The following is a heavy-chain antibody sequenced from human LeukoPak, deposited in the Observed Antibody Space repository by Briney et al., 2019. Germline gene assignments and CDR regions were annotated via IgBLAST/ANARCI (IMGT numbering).Heavy chain of an antibody. D-gene: IGHD3-10*01. CDR1: GGSISSYY. V-gene: IGHV4-39*07. J-gene: IGHJ4*02. Sequence: SETLSLTCTVSGGSISSYYWGWIRQPPGKGLEWIGSIYYSGSTYYNPSLKSRVTISVDTSKNQFSLKLSSVTAADTAVYYCARAKQLLWFGESVLDYWGQGTLVTVSS. CDR3: ARAKQLLWFGESVLDY. CDR2: IYYSGST.